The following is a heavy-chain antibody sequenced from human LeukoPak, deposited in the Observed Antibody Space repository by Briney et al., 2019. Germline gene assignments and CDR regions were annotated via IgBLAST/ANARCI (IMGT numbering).Heavy chain of an antibody. CDR2: ISYDESHK. Sequence: PGGSLRLSCAASGFTFSKYGMHWVRQAPGMGLEWVATISYDESHKDYSDYVKSRFTISRDNSKNTLYLQMNNPRGDDTAVYYCARDIQELVDDFWSSSYEEGFDYWGRGTLVSVSS. CDR1: GFTFSKYG. V-gene: IGHV3-30*03. CDR3: ARDIQELVDDFWSSSYEEGFDY. D-gene: IGHD3-3*01. J-gene: IGHJ4*02.